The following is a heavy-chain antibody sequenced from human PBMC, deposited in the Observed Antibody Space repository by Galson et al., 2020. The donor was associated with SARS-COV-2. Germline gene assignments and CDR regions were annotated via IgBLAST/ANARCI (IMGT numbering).Heavy chain of an antibody. CDR1: GFTFSSYG. Sequence: GGSLRLSCAASGFTFSSYGMHWVRQAPGKALEWVAVIWYDGSNKYYADSVKGRCTISRDNSKNTLYLQMNSLRAEDTAVYYCARVYHYYGSGSYLPWFDPWGQGTLVTVSS. D-gene: IGHD3-10*01. CDR2: IWYDGSNK. V-gene: IGHV3-33*01. J-gene: IGHJ5*02. CDR3: ARVYHYYGSGSYLPWFDP.